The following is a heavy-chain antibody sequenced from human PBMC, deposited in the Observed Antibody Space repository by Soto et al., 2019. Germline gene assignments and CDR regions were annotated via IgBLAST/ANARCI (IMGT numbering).Heavy chain of an antibody. CDR2: ISYDGSNK. CDR3: AKDLSGIAAAGFDY. J-gene: IGHJ4*02. D-gene: IGHD6-13*01. CDR1: GFTFSSYG. Sequence: LRLSCAASGFTFSSYGMHWVRQAPGKGLEWVAVISYDGSNKYYADSAKGRFTISRDNSKNTLYLQMNSLRAEDTAVYYCAKDLSGIAAAGFDYWGQGTLVTVSS. V-gene: IGHV3-30*18.